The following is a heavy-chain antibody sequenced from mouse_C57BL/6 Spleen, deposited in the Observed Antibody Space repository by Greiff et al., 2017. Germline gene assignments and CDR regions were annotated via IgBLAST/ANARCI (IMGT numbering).Heavy chain of an antibody. Sequence: VQLQQSGAELVRPGASVTLSCKASGYTFTDYEMHWVKQTPVHGLEWIGAIDPETGGTAYNQKFKGKAILTADKSSSTAYMELRSLTSEDSAVYYCTRRSSNADFDYWGNGATLTVSS. CDR2: IDPETGGT. D-gene: IGHD2-5*01. J-gene: IGHJ2*01. V-gene: IGHV1-15*01. CDR3: TRRSSNADFDY. CDR1: GYTFTDYE.